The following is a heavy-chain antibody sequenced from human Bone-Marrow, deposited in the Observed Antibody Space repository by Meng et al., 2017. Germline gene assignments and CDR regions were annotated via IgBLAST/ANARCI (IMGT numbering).Heavy chain of an antibody. CDR1: GLGLTSHT. V-gene: IGHV3-21*01. Sequence: GESLKISCAASGLGLTSHTMNWVRLAPGKGLEWVSSISSSSNYIYYADSVKGRFRISRDNARNSLYLQMDSLRAEDTAVYYCAREGYCSNGVCYGVRYFYGMDVWGQGTMVTVSS. D-gene: IGHD2-8*01. CDR2: ISSSSNYI. J-gene: IGHJ6*02. CDR3: AREGYCSNGVCYGVRYFYGMDV.